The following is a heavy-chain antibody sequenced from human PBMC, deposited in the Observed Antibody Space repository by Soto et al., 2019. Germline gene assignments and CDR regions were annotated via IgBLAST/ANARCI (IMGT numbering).Heavy chain of an antibody. J-gene: IGHJ3*02. D-gene: IGHD1-26*01. CDR1: GGSISSSSYY. Sequence: SETLSLTCTVSGGSISSSSYYWGWIRQPPGKGLEWIGSIYYSVSTYYNPSLKSRVTISVDRSKNQFSLKLSSVTAADTAVYYCARGVGATKTGGAFDIWGQGTMVTVSS. CDR2: IYYSVST. CDR3: ARGVGATKTGGAFDI. V-gene: IGHV4-39*07.